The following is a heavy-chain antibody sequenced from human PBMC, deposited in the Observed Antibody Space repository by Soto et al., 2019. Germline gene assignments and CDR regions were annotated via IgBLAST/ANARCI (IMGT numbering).Heavy chain of an antibody. CDR2: IYYSGTT. CDR3: ARSPHGKQFDF. CDR1: GGSISGGGNY. Sequence: SETLSLTCSVSGGSISGGGNYWSWIRQHPGMGLEWIGYIYYSGTTYTNPSLKSRITLSVDTSKNQYSLKVSSVTAADTAVYYCARSPHGKQFDFCGQRTLVTVSS. J-gene: IGHJ4*02. V-gene: IGHV4-31*03.